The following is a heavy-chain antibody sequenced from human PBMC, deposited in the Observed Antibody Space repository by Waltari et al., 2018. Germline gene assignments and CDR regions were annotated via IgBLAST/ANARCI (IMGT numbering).Heavy chain of an antibody. D-gene: IGHD2-2*01. CDR1: GFTFSSYW. CDR2: INSDGSST. J-gene: IGHJ6*02. CDR3: ARALASQLWYYYYGMDV. V-gene: IGHV3-74*01. Sequence: EVQLVESGGGLVQPGGSLRLSCAASGFTFSSYWMHWVRQAPGKGLVWVARINSDGSSTSYADSGNGRFTISRDNAKNTLYLQMNSLRAEDTAVYYCARALASQLWYYYYGMDVWGQGTTVTVSS.